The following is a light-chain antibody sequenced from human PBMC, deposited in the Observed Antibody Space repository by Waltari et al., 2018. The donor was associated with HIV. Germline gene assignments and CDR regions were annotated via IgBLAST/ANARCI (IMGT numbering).Light chain of an antibody. Sequence: QMTQSPSTLSASLGDKVTVTCRASQNIADRLAWYQLRPGRAPKLLIYEASKLERGVPSRFSGGGSGTHFALTIDSLQPDDFATYYCQNYNSSFGQGTRLEIK. CDR1: QNIADR. CDR3: QNYNSS. V-gene: IGKV1-5*01. J-gene: IGKJ2*03. CDR2: EAS.